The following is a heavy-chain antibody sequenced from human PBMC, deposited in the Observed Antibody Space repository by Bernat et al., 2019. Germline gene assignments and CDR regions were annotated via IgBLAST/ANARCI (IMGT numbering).Heavy chain of an antibody. CDR1: GGSISSSSYY. CDR3: ARFYGDYVVENWLDP. D-gene: IGHD4-17*01. J-gene: IGHJ5*02. Sequence: QLQLQESGPGLVKPSETLSLTCTVSGGSISSSSYYWGWIRQPPGKGLEWIGSIYYSGSTYYNPSLKSRVTIYVDTSKNQFSLKLSSVTAADTAVYYCARFYGDYVVENWLDPRGQGPLVTVPS. V-gene: IGHV4-39*01. CDR2: IYYSGST.